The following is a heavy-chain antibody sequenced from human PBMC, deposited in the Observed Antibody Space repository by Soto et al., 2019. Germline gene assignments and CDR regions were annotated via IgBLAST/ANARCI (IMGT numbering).Heavy chain of an antibody. CDR1: GFTFSSYG. V-gene: IGHV3-33*01. CDR3: ARGWETGLIDY. Sequence: QVQLVESGGGVVQPGRSLRLSCAASGFTFSSYGMHWVRQAPGKGLEWVAVIWYDGSNKYYADSVKGRFTISRDNSKNTLYLQMNSLRAEDTAVYYCARGWETGLIDYWGQGTLVTVSS. J-gene: IGHJ4*02. CDR2: IWYDGSNK. D-gene: IGHD1-26*01.